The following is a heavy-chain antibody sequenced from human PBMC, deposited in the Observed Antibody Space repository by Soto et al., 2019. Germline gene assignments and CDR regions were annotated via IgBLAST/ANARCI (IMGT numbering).Heavy chain of an antibody. J-gene: IGHJ6*04. CDR2: IYYSGST. Sequence: PSETLSLTCAVSGYSISSSNWWGWIRQPPGKGLEWIGYIYYSGSTYYNPSLKSRVTMSVDTSKNQFSLKLSSVTAVDTAVYYCARMYSSSLVDVWGKGTTVTVSS. V-gene: IGHV4-28*01. D-gene: IGHD6-13*01. CDR3: ARMYSSSLVDV. CDR1: GYSISSSNW.